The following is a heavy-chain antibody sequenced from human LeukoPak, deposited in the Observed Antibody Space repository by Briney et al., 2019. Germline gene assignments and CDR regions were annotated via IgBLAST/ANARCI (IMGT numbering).Heavy chain of an antibody. J-gene: IGHJ4*02. Sequence: PGGSLRLSCAASGFTFSSYSMNWVRQAPGKGLEWVSYISSSSSTIYYADSVKGRFTISRDNAKNSLYLQMNSLRAEDTAVYYCARETPYYGSSSYYSPFDSWGQGTLVTVSS. V-gene: IGHV3-48*04. D-gene: IGHD3-22*01. CDR1: GFTFSSYS. CDR2: ISSSSSTI. CDR3: ARETPYYGSSSYYSPFDS.